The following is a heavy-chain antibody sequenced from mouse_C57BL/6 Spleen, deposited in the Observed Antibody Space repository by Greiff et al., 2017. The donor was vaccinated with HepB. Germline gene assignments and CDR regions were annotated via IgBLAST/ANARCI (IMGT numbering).Heavy chain of an antibody. CDR3: ARPPTVVAPYFDY. V-gene: IGHV1-55*01. D-gene: IGHD1-1*01. J-gene: IGHJ2*01. CDR1: GYTFTSYW. Sequence: VQLQQPGAELVKPGASVKMSCKASGYTFTSYWITWVKQRPGQGLEWIGDIYPGSGSTNYNEKFKSKATLTVDTSSSTAYMQLSSLTSEDSAVYYCARPPTVVAPYFDYWGQGTTLTVSS. CDR2: IYPGSGST.